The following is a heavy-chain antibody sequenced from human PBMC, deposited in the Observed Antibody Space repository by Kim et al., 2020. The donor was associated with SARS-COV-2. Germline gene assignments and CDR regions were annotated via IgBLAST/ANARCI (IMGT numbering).Heavy chain of an antibody. D-gene: IGHD2-2*01. Sequence: GGSLRLSCAASGFTFSSYAMHWVRQAPGKGLEWVAVISYDGSNKYYADSVKGRFTISRDNSKNTLYLQMNSLRAEDTAVYYCARAIGYCSSTSCLTTYYYYYGMDVWGQGTTVTVSS. J-gene: IGHJ6*02. CDR1: GFTFSSYA. V-gene: IGHV3-30*04. CDR3: ARAIGYCSSTSCLTTYYYYYGMDV. CDR2: ISYDGSNK.